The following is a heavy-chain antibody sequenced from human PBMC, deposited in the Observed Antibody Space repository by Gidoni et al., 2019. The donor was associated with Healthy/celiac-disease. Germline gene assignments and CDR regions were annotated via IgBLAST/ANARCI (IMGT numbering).Heavy chain of an antibody. CDR1: GGSISSYY. Sequence: QVQLQESGPGLVKPSATLSLTCTVSGGSISSYYWSWIRQPPGKGLEWIGYIYYSGSTNYNPSLKSRVTISVDTSKNQFSLKLSSVTAADTAVYYCARGLQWELSGWGQGTLVTVSS. V-gene: IGHV4-59*01. CDR2: IYYSGST. CDR3: ARGLQWELSG. J-gene: IGHJ4*02. D-gene: IGHD1-26*01.